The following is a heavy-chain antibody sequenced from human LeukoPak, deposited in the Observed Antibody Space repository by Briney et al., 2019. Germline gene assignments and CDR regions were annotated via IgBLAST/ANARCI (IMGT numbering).Heavy chain of an antibody. J-gene: IGHJ4*02. D-gene: IGHD3/OR15-3a*01. CDR3: VKFPDW. Sequence: GGSLRPSCSASGFTFGTFAMHWVRQAPGKGLEYISTTSSIGGGTDYADSVKGRFTISRDNSKNTLFLQMSSLRAEDTAVYYCVKFPDWWGQGTLVTVSS. CDR2: TSSIGGGT. V-gene: IGHV3-64D*09. CDR1: GFTFGTFA.